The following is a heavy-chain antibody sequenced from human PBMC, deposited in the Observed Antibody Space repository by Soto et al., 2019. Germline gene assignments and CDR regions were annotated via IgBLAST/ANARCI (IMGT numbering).Heavy chain of an antibody. D-gene: IGHD2-21*02. CDR1: GGSVSSGSYY. CDR3: ARGNIVVVTAPYNWFDP. V-gene: IGHV4-61*01. Sequence: PWETLSLTCTVSGGSVSSGSYYWSWIRQPPGKGLEWIGYIYYSGSTNYNPSLKSRVTISVDTSKNQFSLKLSSVTAADTDVYYCARGNIVVVTAPYNWFDPWGQGTLVTVSS. J-gene: IGHJ5*02. CDR2: IYYSGST.